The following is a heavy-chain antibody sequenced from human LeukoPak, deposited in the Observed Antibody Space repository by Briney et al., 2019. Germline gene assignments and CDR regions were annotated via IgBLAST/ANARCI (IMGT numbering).Heavy chain of an antibody. CDR2: ISDDGTSK. D-gene: IGHD3-10*01. CDR3: AKDLGAGDGMDV. Sequence: GGSLRLSCVTSGFTFSNHAMHWVRQGPGKGLEWVAVISDDGTSKFYADSVKGRFTIFRDNSKNTLFLQINSLRAEDTAVYYCAKDLGAGDGMDVWGQGTTVTVSS. J-gene: IGHJ6*02. CDR1: GFTFSNHA. V-gene: IGHV3-30*04.